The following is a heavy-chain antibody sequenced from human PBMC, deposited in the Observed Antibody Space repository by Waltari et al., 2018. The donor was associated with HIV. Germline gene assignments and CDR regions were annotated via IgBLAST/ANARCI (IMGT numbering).Heavy chain of an antibody. CDR3: ARSHYRLPRAAPTWYFNL. Sequence: QVQLVESGGGVVQPGRSLRLSCAASGFTFRSYGMHWVRQAPGKGRGWVAIIGDDACIDYYPDSVRGRLTISRKNSRNTVYLKMKSLRAEDTAVYYCARSHYRLPRAAPTWYFNLWGRGTLVTVSS. J-gene: IGHJ2*01. D-gene: IGHD4-4*01. CDR1: GFTFRSYG. V-gene: IGHV3-33*01. CDR2: IGDDACID.